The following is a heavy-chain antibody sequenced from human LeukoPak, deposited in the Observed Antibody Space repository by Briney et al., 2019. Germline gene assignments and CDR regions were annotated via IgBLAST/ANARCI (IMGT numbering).Heavy chain of an antibody. V-gene: IGHV1-8*01. CDR1: GYTFTSYD. D-gene: IGHD5-12*01. CDR2: MNPNTGNT. J-gene: IGHJ3*02. CDR3: ARVKEASAFDI. Sequence: GASVKVSCKASGYTFTSYDINWVRQATGQGLEWMGWMNPNTGNTGYAQKFQGRVTMTRDTSISTAYMELSSLRSDDTAVYYCARVKEASAFDIWGQGTMVTVSS.